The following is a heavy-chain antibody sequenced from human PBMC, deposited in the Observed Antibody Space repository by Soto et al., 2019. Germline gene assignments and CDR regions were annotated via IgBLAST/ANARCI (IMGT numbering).Heavy chain of an antibody. D-gene: IGHD4-4*01. CDR1: GGSISSRTFW. CDR2: LYYSGSS. V-gene: IGHV4-39*01. J-gene: IGHJ4*02. CDR3: ARHPRDDYNYGGSGIVDY. Sequence: QLQLQESGPGLVKPSETLSLTCSVSGGSISSRTFWWAWIRQPPGKGLEWIGDLYYSGSSYSSPSLKSRVTLSVDTSKNQLSLKLNSVTAADTAVYYCARHPRDDYNYGGSGIVDYWGQGTLVTVSS.